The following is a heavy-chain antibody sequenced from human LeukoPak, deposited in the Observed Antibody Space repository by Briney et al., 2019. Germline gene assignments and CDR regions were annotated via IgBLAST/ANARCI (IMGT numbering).Heavy chain of an antibody. CDR3: ARAGYYDSSGYYPH. V-gene: IGHV4-34*01. CDR2: INHSGST. Sequence: PSETLSLTCAVYGGSFSGYYWSWIRQPPGKGLEWIGEINHSGSTNYNPSLKSRVTISVDRSKNQFSLKLSSVTAADTAVYYCARAGYYDSSGYYPHWGQGTLVTVSS. D-gene: IGHD3-22*01. CDR1: GGSFSGYY. J-gene: IGHJ4*02.